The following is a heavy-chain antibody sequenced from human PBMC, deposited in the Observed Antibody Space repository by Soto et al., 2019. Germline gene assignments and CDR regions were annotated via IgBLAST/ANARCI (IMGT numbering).Heavy chain of an antibody. CDR3: ARVTVVPAALGLDAFDI. Sequence: GASVKVSCKASGYTFTCYGISWVRQAPGQGLEWKGWISAYNGKTNYAQKRQGRVTMTTDTSTRTDYMELRRLRSDDTAVYYCARVTVVPAALGLDAFDIWGQGTMVTVSS. J-gene: IGHJ3*02. D-gene: IGHD2-2*01. V-gene: IGHV1-18*01. CDR2: ISAYNGKT. CDR1: GYTFTCYG.